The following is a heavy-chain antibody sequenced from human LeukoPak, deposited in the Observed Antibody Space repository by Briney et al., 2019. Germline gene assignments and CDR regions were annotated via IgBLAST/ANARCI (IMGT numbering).Heavy chain of an antibody. V-gene: IGHV3-7*01. J-gene: IGHJ5*02. CDR1: GFTFSSYG. CDR3: ARERNGFDP. CDR2: IKQDGSEK. Sequence: GGSLRLSCAASGFTFSSYGMSWVRQAPGKGLEWVANIKQDGSEKYYVDSVKGRFTISRDNAKNSLYLQMNSLRAEDTAVYYCARERNGFDPWGQGTLVTVSS.